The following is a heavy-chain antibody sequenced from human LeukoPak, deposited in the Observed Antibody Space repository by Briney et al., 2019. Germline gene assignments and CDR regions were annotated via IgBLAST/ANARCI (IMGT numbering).Heavy chain of an antibody. Sequence: SGGSLRLSCAASGFTFDDYAMHWVRQAPGKGLEWVSLISWNGGSTYYADSVKGRFTISRDNNKNSLYLQMNSLRAEDTALYYCAKDTSVLLGGFDYWGQGTLVTVSS. J-gene: IGHJ4*02. CDR1: GFTFDDYA. CDR2: ISWNGGST. V-gene: IGHV3-43D*03. CDR3: AKDTSVLLGGFDY. D-gene: IGHD3-10*01.